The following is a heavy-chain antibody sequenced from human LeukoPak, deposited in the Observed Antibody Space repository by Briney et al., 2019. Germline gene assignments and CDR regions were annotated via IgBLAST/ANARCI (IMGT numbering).Heavy chain of an antibody. J-gene: IGHJ5*02. CDR3: ARVGYYDFWSGYPGWFDP. CDR2: IIPIFGTA. Sequence: SVKVSCKASGGTFSSYAISWVRQAPGQGLEWMGGIIPIFGTANYAQKFQGRVTITADESTSTAYMELGSLRSEDTAVYYCARVGYYDFWSGYPGWFDPWGQGTLVTVSS. V-gene: IGHV1-69*13. D-gene: IGHD3-3*01. CDR1: GGTFSSYA.